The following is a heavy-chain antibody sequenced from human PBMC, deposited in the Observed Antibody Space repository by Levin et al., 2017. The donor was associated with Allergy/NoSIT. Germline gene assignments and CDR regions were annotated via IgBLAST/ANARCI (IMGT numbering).Heavy chain of an antibody. CDR2: IHPSGST. D-gene: IGHD4-11*01. CDR3: ARGLDDSKLGY. J-gene: IGHJ4*02. Sequence: SCTVSGGSGSSGVYYWGWIRQHPGKGLECIGYIHPSGSTYYNPSLNSRVTMSVDTSKNQISLKMTSVTAADTAVYYCARGLDDSKLGYWGQGTLVTVSS. CDR1: GGSGSSGVYY. V-gene: IGHV4-31*03.